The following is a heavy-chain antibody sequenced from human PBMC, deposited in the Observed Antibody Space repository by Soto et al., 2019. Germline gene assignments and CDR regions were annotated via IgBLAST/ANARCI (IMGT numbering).Heavy chain of an antibody. V-gene: IGHV3-30-3*01. D-gene: IGHD2-15*01. J-gene: IGHJ6*02. CDR3: ARAGCDGGSCYTLVGLRYGMDV. CDR1: GFTFSSYV. Sequence: QVQLVESGGGVVQPGRSLRLSCAASGFTFSSYVMYWVRQAPGKGLEWVVVISYDGNNKYYADSVKGRFTISRDNSKXTLYLQXXSLRAEDTAVYYCARAGCDGGSCYTLVGLRYGMDVWGQGTTVTVSS. CDR2: ISYDGNNK.